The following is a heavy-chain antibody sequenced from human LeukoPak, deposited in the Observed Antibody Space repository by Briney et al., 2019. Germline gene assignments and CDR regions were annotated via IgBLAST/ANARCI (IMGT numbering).Heavy chain of an antibody. V-gene: IGHV3-23*01. Sequence: PGGSLRLSCAASGFTFSSYAMSWVRQAPGKGLEWVSAISGSGGSTYYADSVKGRFTISRDNSKNTLYLQMNSLRAEDTAVYYCAKRGWFGEPSSPYYFDYWGQGTLVTVSS. D-gene: IGHD3-10*01. J-gene: IGHJ4*02. CDR3: AKRGWFGEPSSPYYFDY. CDR1: GFTFSSYA. CDR2: ISGSGGST.